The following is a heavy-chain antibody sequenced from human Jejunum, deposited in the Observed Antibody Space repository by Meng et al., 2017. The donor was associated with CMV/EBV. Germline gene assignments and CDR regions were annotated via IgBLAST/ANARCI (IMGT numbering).Heavy chain of an antibody. CDR2: MNSNSGNT. J-gene: IGHJ5*02. D-gene: IGHD3-10*01. V-gene: IGHV1-8*01. CDR3: ARGAGSWGRDWFDP. CDR1: GYTFINHD. Sequence: KAYGYTFINHDINWFRQATGQGLEWMGWMNSNSGNTGYAQKFQGRVTMTRDTSTRTAYMELSSLRSDDTAVYYCARGAGSWGRDWFDPWGQGTLVTVSS.